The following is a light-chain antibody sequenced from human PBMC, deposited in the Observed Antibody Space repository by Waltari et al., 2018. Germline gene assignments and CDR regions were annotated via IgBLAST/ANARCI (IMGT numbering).Light chain of an antibody. J-gene: IGKJ1*01. CDR3: QQFESAPRT. CDR2: AAS. CDR1: QSLTVNY. Sequence: EIVLTQSPDILSLSPGDTATLSCRASQSLTVNYLAWYQQKPGQAPRLLIYAASSRATGVPDRFRGSGSGAHFTLAISRLEPEDFAVYYCQQFESAPRTFGQGTKVEIK. V-gene: IGKV3-20*01.